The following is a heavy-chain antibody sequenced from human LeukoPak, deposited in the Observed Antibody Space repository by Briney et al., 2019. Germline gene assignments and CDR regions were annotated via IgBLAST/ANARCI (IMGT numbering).Heavy chain of an antibody. CDR2: ISTYNGNT. Sequence: ASVKVSCKASGYTFTNYGITWVRQAPGQGLEWMGWISTYNGNTNYAQKLQGRVTMTTDTSTSTAYMELRSLRSDDTAVYYCARAGIGYCSSTSCYEFDYWGQGTLVTVSS. CDR3: ARAGIGYCSSTSCYEFDY. V-gene: IGHV1-18*01. J-gene: IGHJ4*02. CDR1: GYTFTNYG. D-gene: IGHD2-2*01.